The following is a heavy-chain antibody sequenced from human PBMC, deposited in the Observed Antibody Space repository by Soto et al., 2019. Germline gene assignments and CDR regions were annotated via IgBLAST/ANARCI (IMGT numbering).Heavy chain of an antibody. CDR2: IKQDGSEK. CDR3: ARDPVGALGSDWFDP. V-gene: IGHV3-7*03. Sequence: PGGSLRLSCAASGFTFSSYWMSWVRQAPGKGLEWVANIKQDGSEKYYVDSVKGRFTISRDNAKNSLYLQMNSLRAEDTAEYYCARDPVGALGSDWFDPWGQGTLVTVSS. J-gene: IGHJ5*02. D-gene: IGHD1-26*01. CDR1: GFTFSSYW.